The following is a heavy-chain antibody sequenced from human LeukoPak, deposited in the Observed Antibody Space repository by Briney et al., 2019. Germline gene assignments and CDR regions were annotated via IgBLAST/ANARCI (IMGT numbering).Heavy chain of an antibody. CDR3: TRVRALAAAGTGARYFQD. CDR2: SNPSSGGT. CDR1: GYTFSDYH. D-gene: IGHD6-13*01. Sequence: GDSVKLSCKASGYTFSDYHIHWLRHAPGQGLEWMGWSNPSSGGTNYAEKFHGRVTMTRDTSTTTAYMELSRLRSDDTAVYFCTRVRALAAAGTGARYFQDWGQGTLVTVSS. J-gene: IGHJ1*01. V-gene: IGHV1-2*02.